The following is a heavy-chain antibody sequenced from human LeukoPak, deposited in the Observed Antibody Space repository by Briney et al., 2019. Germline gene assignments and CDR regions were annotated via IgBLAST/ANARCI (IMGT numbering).Heavy chain of an antibody. J-gene: IGHJ5*02. CDR2: INSGGGTT. D-gene: IGHD5-18*01. V-gene: IGHV3-74*03. CDR1: GFIFSSYW. CDR3: ARVGYSYGYDH. Sequence: GGSLRLSCAASGFIFSSYWMHWVRQGPGEGLVWVSRINSGGGTTTYADSVKGRFTISRDNAKNTVYLQMNSLRAEDTAVYYCARVGYSYGYDHWGQGTLVTVSS.